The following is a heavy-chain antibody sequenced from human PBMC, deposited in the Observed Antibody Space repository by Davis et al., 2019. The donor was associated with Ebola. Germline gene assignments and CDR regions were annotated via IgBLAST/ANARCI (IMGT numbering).Heavy chain of an antibody. Sequence: GESLKISCAASEFTFSSYSMNWVRQTPGKGLEWVSHISSSSSTRYYADSVKGRFTIFRDNVKNSLYLQMNSLRDEDTAVYYCVRQGDGADRWYPRGGGFDYWGQGTLVTVSS. J-gene: IGHJ4*02. D-gene: IGHD4-23*01. CDR3: VRQGDGADRWYPRGGGFDY. CDR2: ISSSSSTR. V-gene: IGHV3-48*02. CDR1: EFTFSSYS.